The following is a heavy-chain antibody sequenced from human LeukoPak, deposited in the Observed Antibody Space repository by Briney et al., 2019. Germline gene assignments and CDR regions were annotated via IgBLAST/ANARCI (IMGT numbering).Heavy chain of an antibody. CDR3: ARAGVGATLNFDY. CDR1: GFTFSSYS. J-gene: IGHJ4*02. D-gene: IGHD1-26*01. V-gene: IGHV3-21*01. Sequence: GGSLRLSCAASGFTFSSYSMNWVRQAPGKGLEWVSSISSSSSYIYYADSVKGRFNISRDNAKNSLYLQMNSLRAEDTAVYYCARAGVGATLNFDYWGQGTLVTVSS. CDR2: ISSSSSYI.